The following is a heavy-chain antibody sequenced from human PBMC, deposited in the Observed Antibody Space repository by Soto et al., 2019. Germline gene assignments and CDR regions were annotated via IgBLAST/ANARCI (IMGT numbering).Heavy chain of an antibody. CDR3: AKDRAYSIDV. Sequence: EVQLLESGGGLVQPGGSLRLSCAASGFTFSSYAMRWVRQAPEKGLEWVSDISGTGGTTYYAESVEGRFTVSRDNSENTLYLEMDSLRAEDTAIYYCAKDRAYSIDVWGQGTMVTVSS. V-gene: IGHV3-23*01. D-gene: IGHD5-18*01. CDR1: GFTFSSYA. CDR2: ISGTGGTT. J-gene: IGHJ3*01.